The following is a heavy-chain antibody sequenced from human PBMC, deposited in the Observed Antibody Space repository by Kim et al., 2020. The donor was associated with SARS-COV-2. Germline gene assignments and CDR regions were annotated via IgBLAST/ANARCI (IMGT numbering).Heavy chain of an antibody. Sequence: GGSLRLSCAGSGFTFSSYWIHWVRQGPGKGPVWVARINRDGRGTTYADSLTGRFTISRDNAKNTVYLQMNSLSAEDSAVYYCARGRTMDQGVIGVIDYWGQGTLVTVSS. V-gene: IGHV3-74*03. CDR2: INRDGRGT. CDR1: GFTFSSYW. D-gene: IGHD3-10*01. CDR3: ARGRTMDQGVIGVIDY. J-gene: IGHJ4*02.